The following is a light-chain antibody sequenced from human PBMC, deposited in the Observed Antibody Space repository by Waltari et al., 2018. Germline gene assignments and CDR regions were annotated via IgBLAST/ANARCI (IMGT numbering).Light chain of an antibody. CDR3: SSYVGSNNLL. J-gene: IGLJ3*02. V-gene: IGLV2-8*01. Sequence: QSALTQPPSASGSPGQSVTISCTGTSSDVGGYNYVSWYQQHPGKAPKLMVYEVSTRPAGVPDRFSGYKSGNTASLTVSGLQAEDEADYYCSSYVGSNNLLFGGGTKLTVL. CDR1: SSDVGGYNY. CDR2: EVS.